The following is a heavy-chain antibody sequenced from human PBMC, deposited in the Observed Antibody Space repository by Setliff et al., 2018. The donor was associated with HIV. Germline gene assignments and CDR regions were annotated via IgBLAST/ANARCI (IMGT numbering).Heavy chain of an antibody. CDR2: IYYTGSP. V-gene: IGHV4-39*01. CDR3: ARGGGTSSPIDYHYYIDV. J-gene: IGHJ6*03. D-gene: IGHD6-6*01. Sequence: SETLSPTCTVSGDSISSSIYYWGWVRQPPGKGLEWIGGIYYTGSPFYNPSLKSRVTISVDTSNNQFSLKLSSVTAADTAVYYCARGGGTSSPIDYHYYIDVWGKGTTVTVSS. CDR1: GDSISSSIYY.